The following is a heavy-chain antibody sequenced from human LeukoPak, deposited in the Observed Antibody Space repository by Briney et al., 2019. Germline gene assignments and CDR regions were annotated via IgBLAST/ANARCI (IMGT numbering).Heavy chain of an antibody. J-gene: IGHJ4*02. Sequence: SETLSLTCTISGGSIGSYFWNWIRQSPGKGLQWIGYINYSGSTNYNPSFESRVSISVDTSKNQVSLRLRSVTAADTAVYYCARSGWLQFDYFDYWGQGILVTVSS. CDR2: INYSGST. CDR1: GGSIGSYF. CDR3: ARSGWLQFDYFDY. D-gene: IGHD5-24*01. V-gene: IGHV4-59*01.